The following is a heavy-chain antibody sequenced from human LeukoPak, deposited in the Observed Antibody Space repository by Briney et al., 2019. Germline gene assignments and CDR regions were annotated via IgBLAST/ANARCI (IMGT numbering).Heavy chain of an antibody. CDR3: ARSNNDGDYLGVGFDY. V-gene: IGHV7-4-1*02. D-gene: IGHD4-17*01. Sequence: GASVKVSCKPSGYTFTSYAMNWVRQAPGQGLEWMGWVNTNTGNPTYARGFTGRSVFSLDTSVSTAYLQISSLKAEDTAVYYCARSNNDGDYLGVGFDYWGQGTLVTVSS. CDR2: VNTNTGNP. J-gene: IGHJ4*02. CDR1: GYTFTSYA.